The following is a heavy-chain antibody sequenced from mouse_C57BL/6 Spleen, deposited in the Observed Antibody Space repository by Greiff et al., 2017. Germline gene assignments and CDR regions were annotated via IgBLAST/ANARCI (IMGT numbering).Heavy chain of an antibody. D-gene: IGHD2-12*01. V-gene: IGHV1-69*01. CDR3: ARIHDYTFAY. CDR1: GYTFTSYW. Sequence: QVQLQQPGAELVMPGASVKLSCKASGYTFTSYWMHWVKQRPGQGLEWIGAIDPSDSYTNYNQKFKGKSTLTVDKSSSTAYMQLSSLTSEDSAVYYCARIHDYTFAYWGQGTLVTVSA. CDR2: IDPSDSYT. J-gene: IGHJ3*01.